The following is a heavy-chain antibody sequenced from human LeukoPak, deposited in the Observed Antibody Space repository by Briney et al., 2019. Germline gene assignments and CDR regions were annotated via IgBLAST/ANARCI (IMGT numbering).Heavy chain of an antibody. CDR1: GFTFGSYW. J-gene: IGHJ4*02. CDR3: ARYYYDYVWGSYRYTGYFDY. CDR2: INQDGSEK. D-gene: IGHD3-16*02. V-gene: IGHV3-7*01. Sequence: GGSLRLSCAVSGFTFGSYWMTWVRQAPGKGLEWVANINQDGSEKYYVDSVKGRFTISRDNAKNSLYLQMNSLRAEDTAVYYCARYYYDYVWGSYRYTGYFDYWGQGTLVTVSS.